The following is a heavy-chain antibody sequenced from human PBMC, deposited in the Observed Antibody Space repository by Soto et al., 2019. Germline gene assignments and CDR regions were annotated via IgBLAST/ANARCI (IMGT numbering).Heavy chain of an antibody. Sequence: PGGSLRLSCAASGFTFSSYAMSWVRQAPGKGLEWVSAISGSGGITYYADSVKGRFTISRDNSKNTLYLQMNSLRAVDTAVYYCAKLTLKLVRGAFDIWGQGTMVTVSS. V-gene: IGHV3-23*01. D-gene: IGHD6-6*01. CDR2: ISGSGGIT. CDR1: GFTFSSYA. J-gene: IGHJ3*02. CDR3: AKLTLKLVRGAFDI.